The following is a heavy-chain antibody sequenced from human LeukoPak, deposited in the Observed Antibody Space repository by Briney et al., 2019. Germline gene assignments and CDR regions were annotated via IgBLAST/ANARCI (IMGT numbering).Heavy chain of an antibody. Sequence: SVKVSCKASGGTFSSYTISWVRQAPGQGLEWMGRIIPILGIANYAQKFQGRVTITADKSTSTAYMELSSLRSEDTVVYYCARAPSGGLAHFDYWGQGTLVTVSS. CDR2: IIPILGIA. V-gene: IGHV1-69*02. D-gene: IGHD4-23*01. CDR3: ARAPSGGLAHFDY. J-gene: IGHJ4*02. CDR1: GGTFSSYT.